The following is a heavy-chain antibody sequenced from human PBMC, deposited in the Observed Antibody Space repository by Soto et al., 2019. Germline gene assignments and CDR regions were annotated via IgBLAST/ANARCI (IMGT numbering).Heavy chain of an antibody. Sequence: EVQLLESGGGLVQPGGSLRLSCAASGFTFRSYAMSWVRQAPGKGLEWVSAISGSGGSTYYADSVKGRFTISRDNSKNTLYLQMNSLRAEDTAVYYCAKGIVYYYDSGGYFAYWGQGTLVTVSS. CDR1: GFTFRSYA. V-gene: IGHV3-23*01. D-gene: IGHD3-22*01. J-gene: IGHJ4*02. CDR2: ISGSGGST. CDR3: AKGIVYYYDSGGYFAY.